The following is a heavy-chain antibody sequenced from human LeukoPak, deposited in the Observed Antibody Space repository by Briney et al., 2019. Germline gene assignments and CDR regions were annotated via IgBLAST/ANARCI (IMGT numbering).Heavy chain of an antibody. CDR2: IKYNGNT. J-gene: IGHJ3*02. Sequence: SETLSLTCTVSGGSISSYYWSWIRQPPGKGLEWIGSIKYNGNTYYNPSLKSRVTISVDTAKNKFSLDLYSVTAADTSIFYCARQKGRWLWAYDIWGQGTVVTVSS. D-gene: IGHD3-16*01. V-gene: IGHV4-59*05. CDR3: ARQKGRWLWAYDI. CDR1: GGSISSYY.